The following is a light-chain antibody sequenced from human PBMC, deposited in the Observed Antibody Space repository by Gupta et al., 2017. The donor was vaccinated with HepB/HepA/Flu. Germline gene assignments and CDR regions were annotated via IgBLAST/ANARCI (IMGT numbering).Light chain of an antibody. J-gene: IGKJ5*01. Sequence: DIVMTQSPDSLAVSLGERATINCKSSQNVLYSSNNKNYLGRYQQKAGQPPKLLIYWASTRQSGVPDRFSGSGSGTDFTLTISSLQAEDVALYYCQQDYRTPLTFGQGTRLEIK. CDR1: QNVLYSSNNKNY. V-gene: IGKV4-1*01. CDR3: QQDYRTPLT. CDR2: WAS.